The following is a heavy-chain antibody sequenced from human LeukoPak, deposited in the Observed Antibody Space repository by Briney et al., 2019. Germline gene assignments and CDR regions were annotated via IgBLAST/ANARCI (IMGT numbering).Heavy chain of an antibody. CDR1: GFTFSRYY. Sequence: GGSLRLSCVVSGFTFSRYYMGWVRQAPGRGLEWVAMTASDGGDRNYVDSVKGRFTISRVNSKNSLYLQMSSLAAEDTAAYYCAFLIREPQHWGQGTLVTVSS. J-gene: IGHJ1*01. CDR3: AFLIREPQH. V-gene: IGHV3-7*01. D-gene: IGHD1-26*01. CDR2: TASDGGDR.